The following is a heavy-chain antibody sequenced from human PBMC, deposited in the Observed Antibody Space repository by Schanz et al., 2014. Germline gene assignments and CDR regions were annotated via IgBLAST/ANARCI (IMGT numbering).Heavy chain of an antibody. V-gene: IGHV1-69*04. J-gene: IGHJ5*02. CDR1: GGTFSSFG. CDR2: IIPSLGLA. D-gene: IGHD2-2*01. Sequence: VQLEQSGAEVKKPGSSVKVSCKASGGTFSSFGINWVRQAPGQGLEWMGRIIPSLGLAKYEQKFQGRVTITADRSTSTAYMELSSLRSDDTAVYYCARDRRRYCSTASCLHDNWFDPWGQGTLVIVSS. CDR3: ARDRRRYCSTASCLHDNWFDP.